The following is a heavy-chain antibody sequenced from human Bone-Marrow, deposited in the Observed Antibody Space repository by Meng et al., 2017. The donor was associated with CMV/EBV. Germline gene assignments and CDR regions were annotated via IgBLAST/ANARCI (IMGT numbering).Heavy chain of an antibody. D-gene: IGHD3-10*01. CDR1: GGTFSSYA. V-gene: IGHV1-69*05. CDR2: IIPIFGTA. CDR3: ARGDRGFDY. J-gene: IGHJ4*02. Sequence: MCSSKASGGTFSSYALSWVRQAPGQGLGWMGGIIPIFGTANYAQKFQGRVTITTDESTSTAYMELSSLRSEDTAVYYCARGDRGFDYWGQGTLVTVSS.